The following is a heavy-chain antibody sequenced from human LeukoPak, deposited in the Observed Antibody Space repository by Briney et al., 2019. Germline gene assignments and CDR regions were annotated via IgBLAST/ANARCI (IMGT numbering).Heavy chain of an antibody. CDR3: VKDWSDEAKCGADCLEY. J-gene: IGHJ4*02. D-gene: IGHD2-21*02. CDR1: GFNFYIYA. Sequence: PGGSLRLSCAASGFNFYIYAMSWVRQAPGKGLEWVSSISGSSDNTYYADSVKGRYTISRDNSKNTLYLQMNTLRAEDTAVYYCVKDWSDEAKCGADCLEYWGQGTLVTVSS. CDR2: ISGSSDNT. V-gene: IGHV3-23*01.